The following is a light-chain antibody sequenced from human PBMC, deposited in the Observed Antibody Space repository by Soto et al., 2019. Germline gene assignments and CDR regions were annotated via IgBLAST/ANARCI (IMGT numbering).Light chain of an antibody. CDR1: QSVSSGY. J-gene: IGKJ4*01. Sequence: EIVLTQSPGTLSLSPGEGAALSSRTSQSVSSGYLAWYQQKPGQAPRLLIYGTSSRATGIPDRFSGSGSGTDFTLTISRLEPEDFAVYYCKQYYSSPRTFGGGTKVDIK. V-gene: IGKV3-20*01. CDR2: GTS. CDR3: KQYYSSPRT.